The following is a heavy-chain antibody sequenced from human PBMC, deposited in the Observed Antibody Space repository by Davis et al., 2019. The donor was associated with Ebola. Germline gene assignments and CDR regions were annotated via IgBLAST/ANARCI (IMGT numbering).Heavy chain of an antibody. J-gene: IGHJ4*02. Sequence: PSETLSLTCAVYGGSFSGYYWSWIRQPPGKGLEWIGEINHSGSTNYNPSLKSRVTISVDKSKNQFSLKLSSVTAADTAVYYCARRGTSCFYWGQGTLVTVSS. V-gene: IGHV4-34*01. CDR3: ARRGTSCFY. CDR1: GGSFSGYY. CDR2: INHSGST. D-gene: IGHD2-2*01.